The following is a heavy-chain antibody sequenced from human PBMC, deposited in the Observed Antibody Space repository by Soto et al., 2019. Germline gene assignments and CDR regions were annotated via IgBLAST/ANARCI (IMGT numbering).Heavy chain of an antibody. CDR1: GFTFSSYA. CDR3: ARGLSSGWNYYYYGMDV. V-gene: IGHV3-30-3*01. D-gene: IGHD6-19*01. CDR2: ISYDGSNK. Sequence: GSLRLSCAASGFTFSSYAMHWVRQAPGKGLEWVAVISYDGSNKYYADSVKGRFTISRDNSKNTLYLQMNSLRAEDTAVYYCARGLSSGWNYYYYGMDVWGQGPTVTLSS. J-gene: IGHJ6*02.